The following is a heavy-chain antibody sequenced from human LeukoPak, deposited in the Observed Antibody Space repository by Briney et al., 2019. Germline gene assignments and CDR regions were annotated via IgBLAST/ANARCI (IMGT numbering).Heavy chain of an antibody. D-gene: IGHD6-13*01. CDR3: AREERRQQLVRGGFDY. Sequence: GGSLRLSCAASGFTFSSYWMSWVRQAPGKGLEWVANIKQDGSEKYYVDSVKGRFTISRDNAKNSLYLQMNSLRAEDTAVYYCAREERRQQLVRGGFDYWGQGTLVTVSS. CDR2: IKQDGSEK. J-gene: IGHJ4*02. CDR1: GFTFSSYW. V-gene: IGHV3-7*01.